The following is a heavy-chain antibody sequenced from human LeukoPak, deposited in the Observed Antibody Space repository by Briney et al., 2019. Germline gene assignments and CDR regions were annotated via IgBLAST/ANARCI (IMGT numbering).Heavy chain of an antibody. CDR3: AKSQGGYYYDSSGYSDY. CDR1: GFTFSSYS. J-gene: IGHJ4*02. D-gene: IGHD3-22*01. V-gene: IGHV3-21*04. Sequence: GGSLRLSCAASGFTFSSYSMNWARQAPGKGLEWVSSISSSSSYIYYADSVKGRFTISRDNAKNSLYLQMNSLRAEDTAVYYCAKSQGGYYYDSSGYSDYWGQGTLVTVSS. CDR2: ISSSSSYI.